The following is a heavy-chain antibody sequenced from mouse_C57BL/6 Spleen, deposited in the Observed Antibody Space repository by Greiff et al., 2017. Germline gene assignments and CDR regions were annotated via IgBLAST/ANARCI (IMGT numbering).Heavy chain of an antibody. J-gene: IGHJ3*01. CDR2: IRLKSDNYAT. CDR1: GFTFSNYW. D-gene: IGHD2-4*01. Sequence: EVKLEESGGGLVQPGGSMKLSCVASGFTFSNYWMNWVRQSPEKGLEWVAQIRLKSDNYATHYAESVKGRFTISRDDSKSSVYLQMNNLRAEDTGIYYCTEYDYDVAYWGQGTLVTVSA. CDR3: TEYDYDVAY. V-gene: IGHV6-3*01.